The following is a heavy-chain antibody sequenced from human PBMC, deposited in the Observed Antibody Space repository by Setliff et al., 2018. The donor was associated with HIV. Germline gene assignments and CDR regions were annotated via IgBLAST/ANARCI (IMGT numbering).Heavy chain of an antibody. CDR1: GDSISSGTYY. D-gene: IGHD2-8*02. J-gene: IGHJ6*02. Sequence: SETLSLTCSVSGDSISSGTYYWGWIRQPPGKGLEWIGEIVDSGSTTYNPSLKSRVTISLDTSKKQFSLKLKSVTAADAAVYYCARVPSCADAWCYMYYYYYYGMDVWGQGTTVTVSS. CDR2: IVDSGST. V-gene: IGHV4-61*05. CDR3: ARVPSCADAWCYMYYYYYYGMDV.